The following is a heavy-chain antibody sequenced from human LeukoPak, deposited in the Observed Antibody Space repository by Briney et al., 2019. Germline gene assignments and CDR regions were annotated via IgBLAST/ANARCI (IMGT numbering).Heavy chain of an antibody. J-gene: IGHJ4*02. CDR2: IQTSGST. D-gene: IGHD6-19*01. Sequence: SETLSLTCTVSGGSISSYYWSWIRQPAGRGREWIGRIQTSGSTNYNPSLKSRVTISVDTSKNKFYLKVNSVTAADTAVYYCARVGSGWSFDYWGQGTLVTVSS. CDR1: GGSISSYY. CDR3: ARVGSGWSFDY. V-gene: IGHV4-4*07.